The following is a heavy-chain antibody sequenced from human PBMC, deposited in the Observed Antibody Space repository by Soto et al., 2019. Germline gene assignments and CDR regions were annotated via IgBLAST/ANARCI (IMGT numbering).Heavy chain of an antibody. J-gene: IGHJ6*02. CDR3: ASIAARLHHYYYGMDV. V-gene: IGHV4-34*01. Sequence: SETLSLTCAVYGGSLSGYYWSWIRQPPGKGLEWIGEINHSGSTNYNPSLKSRVTISVDTSKNQFSLKLSSVTAADTAVYYCASIAARLHHYYYGMDVWGQGTTVTVSS. CDR2: INHSGST. D-gene: IGHD6-6*01. CDR1: GGSLSGYY.